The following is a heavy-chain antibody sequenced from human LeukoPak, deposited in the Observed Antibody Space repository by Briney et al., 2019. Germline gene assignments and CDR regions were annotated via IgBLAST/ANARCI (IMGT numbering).Heavy chain of an antibody. CDR1: GFTFSSDE. Sequence: GGSLRLSCAASGFTFSSDEMNWVRQAPGKGLEWVSYISSSGSTIYYADSVRGRFTISRDNSKSTLSLQMNSLRAEDTAIYYCATYRQVLLPFESWGQGTLVTVSS. CDR3: ATYRQVLLPFES. J-gene: IGHJ4*02. CDR2: ISSSGSTI. D-gene: IGHD2-8*02. V-gene: IGHV3-48*03.